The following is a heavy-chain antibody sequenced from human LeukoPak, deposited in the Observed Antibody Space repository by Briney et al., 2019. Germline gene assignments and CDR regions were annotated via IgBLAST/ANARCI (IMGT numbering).Heavy chain of an antibody. CDR3: TNYYYDSSGYYYGFGY. D-gene: IGHD3-22*01. CDR1: GFTFSGSA. V-gene: IGHV3-73*01. CDR2: IRSKANSCAT. Sequence: GGSLRLSCAASGFTFSGSAMHWVRQASGKGLEWVGRIRSKANSCATAYAASVKGRFTISRDDSKNTAYLQMNSLKTEDTAVYYCTNYYYDSSGYYYGFGYWGQGTLVTVSS. J-gene: IGHJ4*02.